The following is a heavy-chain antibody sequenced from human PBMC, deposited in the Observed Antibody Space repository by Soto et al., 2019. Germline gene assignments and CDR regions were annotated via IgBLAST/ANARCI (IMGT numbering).Heavy chain of an antibody. CDR2: IYYSGST. CDR1: GGSISSGGYY. CDR3: ARLRGCGGGGCYNIDY. Sequence: QVQLQESGPGLVKPSQTLSLTCTVSGGSISSGGYYWSWIRQHPSKGLEWIGFIYYSGSTYYNPSLKSRITISVDTSKHQFSLKLSSVTAADTAVYYCARLRGCGGGGCYNIDYWGQGTLVTVSS. J-gene: IGHJ4*02. V-gene: IGHV4-31*03. D-gene: IGHD2-15*01.